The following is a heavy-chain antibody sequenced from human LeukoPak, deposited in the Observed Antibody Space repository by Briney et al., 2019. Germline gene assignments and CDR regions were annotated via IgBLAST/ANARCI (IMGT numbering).Heavy chain of an antibody. CDR2: ISGSGGST. Sequence: GGSLRLSCAASGFTFSSYAMSWVRLAPGKGLEWVSAISGSGGSTYYADSVKGRFTISRDNSKNTLYLQMNSLRAEDTAVYYCAKRVVAATLYYFDYWGQGTLVTVSS. CDR3: AKRVVAATLYYFDY. V-gene: IGHV3-23*01. J-gene: IGHJ4*02. D-gene: IGHD2-15*01. CDR1: GFTFSSYA.